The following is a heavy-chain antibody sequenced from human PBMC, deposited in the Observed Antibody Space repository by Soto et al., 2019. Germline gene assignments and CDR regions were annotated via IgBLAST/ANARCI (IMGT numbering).Heavy chain of an antibody. D-gene: IGHD3-10*01. J-gene: IGHJ3*02. CDR1: GFAFTGHP. V-gene: IGHV3-23*01. CDR3: ARRVIGSSRAFDI. Sequence: VQLLESGGGLAQPGGSLRLSCAASGFAFTGHPMSWVRQAPEKGLEWVAGISDGGDLTYNADSVKGRFTISRDNSRKTLYLQMNSLGAEYTAVYYCARRVIGSSRAFDIWGQGTMVTVSS. CDR2: ISDGGDLT.